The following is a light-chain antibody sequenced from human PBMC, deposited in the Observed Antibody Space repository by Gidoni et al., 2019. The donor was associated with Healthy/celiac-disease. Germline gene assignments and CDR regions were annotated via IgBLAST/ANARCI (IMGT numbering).Light chain of an antibody. CDR1: QSVSSY. V-gene: IGKV3-11*01. J-gene: IGKJ3*01. CDR2: DAS. CDR3: QQRSNWVT. Sequence: EIVLTQSPATLSLSPGERANLSCRASQSVSSYLAWYQQKPGQAPRLLISDASNRATGIPARFSGSGSGTDFTLTISSLEPEDFAVYYCQQRSNWVTFGPGTKVDIK.